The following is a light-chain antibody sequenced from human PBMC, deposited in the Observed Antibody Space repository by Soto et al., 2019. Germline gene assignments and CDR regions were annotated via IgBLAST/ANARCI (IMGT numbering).Light chain of an antibody. CDR2: DAS. V-gene: IGKV1-5*01. CDR1: QSISSW. CDR3: QQSNRYSIT. Sequence: IQMTLSPSTMSAAVGDRATLTGRASQSISSWLAWYQKKPGKDPKILIYDASSLESGVPSRFSGSGSGTDFNLTISRLQTDDLATYASQQSNRYSITGGQGTKLDIK. J-gene: IGKJ5*01.